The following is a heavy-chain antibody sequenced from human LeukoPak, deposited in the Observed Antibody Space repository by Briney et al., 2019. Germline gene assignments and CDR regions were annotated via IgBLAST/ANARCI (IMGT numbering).Heavy chain of an antibody. D-gene: IGHD1-26*01. CDR1: GFTFSSYA. J-gene: IGHJ3*02. CDR2: ISGSGGIT. Sequence: RGSLRLSCAASGFTFSSYAMSWVRQAPGKGLEWVSDISGSGGITYYADSVKGRFTISRDNSKNTLYLQMNSLRAEDTAVYYCAKTIVGALRSAFDMWGQGTMVTVSS. V-gene: IGHV3-23*01. CDR3: AKTIVGALRSAFDM.